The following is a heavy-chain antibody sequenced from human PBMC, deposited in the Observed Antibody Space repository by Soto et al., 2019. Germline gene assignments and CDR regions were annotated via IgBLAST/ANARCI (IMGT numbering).Heavy chain of an antibody. J-gene: IGHJ5*02. V-gene: IGHV4-59*01. CDR3: ATLPPRIVVVVNPISA. CDR1: GASISSYY. CDR2: IYLGGSI. D-gene: IGHD2-8*02. Sequence: PSETLSLTCSVSGASISSYYYTWIRQTPGKGLEWIGYIYLGGSINYNPSFKSRVVISVDTSKNQFSVRLNSVTAADTAVYYCATLPPRIVVVVNPISASGQGTLVTGSS.